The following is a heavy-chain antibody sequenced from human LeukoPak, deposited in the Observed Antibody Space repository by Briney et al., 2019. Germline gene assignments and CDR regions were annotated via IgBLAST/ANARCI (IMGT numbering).Heavy chain of an antibody. D-gene: IGHD2-2*01. CDR3: AKDSAIVPAAPYGMDV. CDR1: ASTFSSYA. J-gene: IGHJ6*02. Sequence: GGSLRLSCAASASTFSSYAMNWVRQAPGKGLQWVSTISGSGGGTWYADSVKGRFTISRDNPKNTLFLQMNSLRAEDTAVYYCAKDSAIVPAAPYGMDVWGQGTTVTVSS. V-gene: IGHV3-23*01. CDR2: ISGSGGGT.